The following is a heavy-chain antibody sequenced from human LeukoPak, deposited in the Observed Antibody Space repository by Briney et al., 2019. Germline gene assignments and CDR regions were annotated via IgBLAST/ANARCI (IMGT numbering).Heavy chain of an antibody. CDR2: ISYDGSNK. Sequence: GGSLRLSCAASGFTFSSYGMHWVRQAPGKGLEWVAVISYDGSNKYYADSVKGRFTISRDNSKNTLYMQMNSLRAEDTAVYYCAKDYRYFDWLCDYWGQGTLVTVSS. J-gene: IGHJ4*02. CDR3: AKDYRYFDWLCDY. CDR1: GFTFSSYG. D-gene: IGHD3-9*01. V-gene: IGHV3-30*18.